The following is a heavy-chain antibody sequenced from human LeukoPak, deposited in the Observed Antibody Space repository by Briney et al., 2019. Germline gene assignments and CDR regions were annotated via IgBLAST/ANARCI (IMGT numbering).Heavy chain of an antibody. D-gene: IGHD3-22*01. CDR2: ISSDGGGT. CDR1: GFTFSSFA. V-gene: IGHV3-64D*06. Sequence: PGGSLRLSCSASGFTFSSFAMHWVRQAPGEGLEYVSAISSDGGGTYYADSVKGRFTISRDNSKNTLYLQMSSLRPEDTAVYYCVRRASSGYFYDYWGRGTLVTVSS. CDR3: VRRASSGYFYDY. J-gene: IGHJ4*02.